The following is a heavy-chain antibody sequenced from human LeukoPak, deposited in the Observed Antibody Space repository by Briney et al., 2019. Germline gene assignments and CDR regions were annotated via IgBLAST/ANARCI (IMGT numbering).Heavy chain of an antibody. V-gene: IGHV4-34*01. CDR2: INHSGST. J-gene: IGHJ5*02. Sequence: SETLSLTCAVYGGSFSDYYWSWIRQPPGKGLEWIGEINHSGSTNYNPSLKSRVTISVDTSKNQFSLKLSSVTAADTAVYYCARVRRTVVTPYPSNWFDPWGQGTLVTVSS. D-gene: IGHD4-23*01. CDR1: GGSFSDYY. CDR3: ARVRRTVVTPYPSNWFDP.